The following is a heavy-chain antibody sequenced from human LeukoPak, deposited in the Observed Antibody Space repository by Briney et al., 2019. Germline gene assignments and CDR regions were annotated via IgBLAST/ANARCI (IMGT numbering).Heavy chain of an antibody. CDR2: IFYSGST. D-gene: IGHD3-16*01. V-gene: IGHV4-39*07. CDR1: SGSISTSNYY. J-gene: IGHJ4*02. Sequence: SETLSLTCTVSSGSISTSNYYWGWVRQPPGKALEWIGNIFYSGSTYYSPSLKSRVTISLDTSRNQFSLKLNSVTAADTAVYYCARGGGKFDYWGQGTLVTVSS. CDR3: ARGGGKFDY.